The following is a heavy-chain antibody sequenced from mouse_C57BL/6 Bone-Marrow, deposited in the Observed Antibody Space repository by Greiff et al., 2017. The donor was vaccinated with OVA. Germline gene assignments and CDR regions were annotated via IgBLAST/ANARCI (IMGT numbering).Heavy chain of an antibody. Sequence: VKLQESGPGLVAPSQILSITCTVSGFSLTSYGVHWVRQPPGKGLEWLVVIWSDGSTTYNSALKSRLSISKDNSKSQVFLKMNSLQTDDTAMYYCARHRKGGNWYFDVWGTGTTVTVSS. CDR2: IWSDGST. CDR1: GFSLTSYG. CDR3: ARHRKGGNWYFDV. V-gene: IGHV2-6-1*01. J-gene: IGHJ1*03.